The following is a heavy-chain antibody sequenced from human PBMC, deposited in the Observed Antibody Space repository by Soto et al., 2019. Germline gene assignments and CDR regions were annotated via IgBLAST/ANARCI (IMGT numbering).Heavy chain of an antibody. Sequence: GGSLRLSCSASGFTFSSYAMHWVRQAPGKGLEYVSAISSNGGSTYYADSVKGRFTISRDNSKNTLYLQMSSLRAEDTAVYYCVKEMPYYDFWSGYIVRDQDYYYYGMDVWGQGTTVTVSS. CDR3: VKEMPYYDFWSGYIVRDQDYYYYGMDV. J-gene: IGHJ6*02. CDR2: ISSNGGST. D-gene: IGHD3-3*01. V-gene: IGHV3-64D*08. CDR1: GFTFSSYA.